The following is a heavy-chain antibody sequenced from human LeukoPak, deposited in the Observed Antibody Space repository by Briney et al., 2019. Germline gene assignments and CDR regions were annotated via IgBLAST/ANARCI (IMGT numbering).Heavy chain of an antibody. CDR2: INHSGST. Sequence: SETLSLTCAVYGGSFSGYYWSWIRQPPGKGLEWIGEINHSGSTNYNPSLKSRVTISVDTSKKQFSPKLSSVTAADTAVYYCVTYYFDSSGPKKNYWGQGTLVTVSS. D-gene: IGHD3-22*01. CDR1: GGSFSGYY. J-gene: IGHJ4*02. CDR3: VTYYFDSSGPKKNY. V-gene: IGHV4-34*01.